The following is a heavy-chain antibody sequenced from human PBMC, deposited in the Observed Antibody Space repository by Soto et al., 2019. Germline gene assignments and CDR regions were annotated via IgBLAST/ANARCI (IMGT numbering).Heavy chain of an antibody. J-gene: IGHJ4*02. CDR2: IRSKAYGGTT. V-gene: IGHV3-49*04. D-gene: IGHD3-22*01. CDR1: GFTFGDYA. Sequence: GGSLRLSCTASGFTFGDYAMSWVRQGPGKGLEWVGFIRSKAYGGTTEYAASVKGRFTISRDDSKSIAYLQMNSLKTEDTAVYYCTRGYYDSSGFDYWGQGTLVTVSS. CDR3: TRGYYDSSGFDY.